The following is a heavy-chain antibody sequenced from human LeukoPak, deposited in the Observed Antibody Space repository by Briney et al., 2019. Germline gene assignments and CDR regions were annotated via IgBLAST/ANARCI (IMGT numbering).Heavy chain of an antibody. CDR1: GGSLSTYY. J-gene: IGHJ2*01. Sequence: SETLSLTCTVSGGSLSTYYWSWIRQPPGKGLEWIGYIYYSGSTTYNPSLRSRVTISVDTSKNQFSLKLSSVTAADTAVYYCARVFSYGSGTFDLWGRGTLVTVSS. D-gene: IGHD3-10*01. CDR3: ARVFSYGSGTFDL. V-gene: IGHV4-59*01. CDR2: IYYSGST.